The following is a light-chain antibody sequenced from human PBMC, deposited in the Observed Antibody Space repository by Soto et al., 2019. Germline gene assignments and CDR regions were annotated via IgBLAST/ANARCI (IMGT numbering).Light chain of an antibody. Sequence: QSVLTQPPSVSAAPGEKVTITCSGTYSNIGNNFVSWYQQVPGPAPKLLIYTNNKRPSGMPDRFSGSKSGTSATLGISGLQTGDEADYYCGTWDISLSGVLFGGGTKLTVL. V-gene: IGLV1-51*01. CDR2: TNN. CDR3: GTWDISLSGVL. J-gene: IGLJ2*01. CDR1: YSNIGNNF.